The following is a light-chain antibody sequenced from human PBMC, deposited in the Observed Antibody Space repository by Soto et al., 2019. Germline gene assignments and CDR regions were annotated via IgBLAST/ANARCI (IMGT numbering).Light chain of an antibody. CDR1: QSVSSY. V-gene: IGKV3-11*01. CDR2: DAS. CDR3: QQRSNWPPLT. Sequence: EIVLTQSPATLSLSPGERATLSCRASQSVSSYLAWYQQKPGQAPRLLIYDASNMATGIPARFSGSGSGTDFTLTISSLEPEDSAVYYCQQRSNWPPLTFGGGTKVEIK. J-gene: IGKJ4*01.